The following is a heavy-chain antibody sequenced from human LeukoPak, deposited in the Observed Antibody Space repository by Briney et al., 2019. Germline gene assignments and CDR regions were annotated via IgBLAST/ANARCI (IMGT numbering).Heavy chain of an antibody. CDR1: GGSISSGSYY. Sequence: PSRTLSLTCTVSGGSISSGSYYWSWIRQPAGKGLEWIGRIYTSGSTNYNPSLKSRVTISVDTSKNQFSLKLSSVTAADTAVYYCARGRYYGSGSYFFDYWGQGTLVTVSS. V-gene: IGHV4-61*02. CDR3: ARGRYYGSGSYFFDY. D-gene: IGHD3-10*01. J-gene: IGHJ4*02. CDR2: IYTSGST.